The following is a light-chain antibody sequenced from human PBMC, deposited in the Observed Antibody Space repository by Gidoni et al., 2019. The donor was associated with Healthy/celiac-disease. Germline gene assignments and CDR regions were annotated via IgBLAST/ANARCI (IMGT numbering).Light chain of an antibody. CDR1: SLRSYY. V-gene: IGLV3-19*01. CDR2: GKN. J-gene: IGLJ2*01. CDR3: NSRDSSGNHLGV. Sequence: SSELTQDPAVSVALGQTVRITCQGDSLRSYYASWYQQKPGQAPVLVIYGKNTRPSGIPDRLSGSSSGNTASLTITGAQAEDEADYYCNSRDSSGNHLGVFGGGTKLTVL.